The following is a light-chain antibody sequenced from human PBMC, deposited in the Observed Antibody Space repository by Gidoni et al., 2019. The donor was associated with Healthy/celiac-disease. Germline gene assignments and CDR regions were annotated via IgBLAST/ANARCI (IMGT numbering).Light chain of an antibody. CDR1: QSISSY. CDR3: QQSYSTPLT. Sequence: RVTITCRASQSISSYLNWYQQKPGKAPKLLIYAASSLQSGVPSRFSGSGSGTDFTLTISSLQPEDFATYYCQQSYSTPLTFGGGTKVEIK. V-gene: IGKV1-39*01. J-gene: IGKJ4*01. CDR2: AAS.